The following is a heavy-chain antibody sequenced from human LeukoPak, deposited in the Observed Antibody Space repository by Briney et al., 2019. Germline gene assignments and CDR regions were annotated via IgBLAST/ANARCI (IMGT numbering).Heavy chain of an antibody. Sequence: ASVKVSCKASGYTFTSYYMHWVRQAPGQGLEWMGIINPSGGSTSYAQKFQGRVTITTDESTSTAYMELSSLRSEDTAVYYCARVRFPSIAVAGSWFDPWGQGTLVTVSS. CDR2: INPSGGST. D-gene: IGHD6-19*01. CDR1: GYTFTSYY. CDR3: ARVRFPSIAVAGSWFDP. V-gene: IGHV1-46*01. J-gene: IGHJ5*02.